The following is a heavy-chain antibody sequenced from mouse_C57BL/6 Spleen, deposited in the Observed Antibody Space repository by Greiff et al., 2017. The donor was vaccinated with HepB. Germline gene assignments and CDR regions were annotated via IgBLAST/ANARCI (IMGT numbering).Heavy chain of an antibody. CDR3: TRGGLGRDYAMDY. J-gene: IGHJ4*01. Sequence: VKLQQSGAELVRPGASVTLSCKASGYTFTDYEMHWVKQTPVHGLEWIGAIDPETGGTAYNQKFKGKAILTADKSSSTAYMELRSLTSEDSAVYYCTRGGLGRDYAMDYWGQGTSVTVSS. D-gene: IGHD1-1*01. V-gene: IGHV1-15*01. CDR1: GYTFTDYE. CDR2: IDPETGGT.